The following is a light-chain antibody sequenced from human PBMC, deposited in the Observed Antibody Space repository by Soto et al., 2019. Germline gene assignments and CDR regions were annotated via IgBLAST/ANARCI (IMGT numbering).Light chain of an antibody. V-gene: IGKV2-30*01. CDR2: KVS. CDR1: QSLVYSDGNTY. Sequence: DVVMTQSPLSLPVTLGQPASISCRSSQSLVYSDGNTYLNWFQQRPGQSPRRLIYKVSNRDSGVPDRFSGSGSGTDFTLKISRVEAEDVGVYYCMQGTHWLPHGLLHARYTLASGITFGPGTKVDIK. CDR3: MQGTHWLPHGLLHARYTLASGIT. J-gene: IGKJ3*01.